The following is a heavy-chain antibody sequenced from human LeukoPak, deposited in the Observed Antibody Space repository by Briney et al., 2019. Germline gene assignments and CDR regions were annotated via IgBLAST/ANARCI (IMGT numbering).Heavy chain of an antibody. CDR1: GFTFSSYA. J-gene: IGHJ5*02. CDR2: ISSTSTT. V-gene: IGHV3-48*02. Sequence: GGSLRLSCAASGFTFSSYAMSWVRQAPGKGLEWVSYISSTSTTYYADSVKGRFTISRDNAKNSLSLQMNSLRDEDTAVYYCARDATQYSTSPNWFDPWGQGTLVTVSS. CDR3: ARDATQYSTSPNWFDP. D-gene: IGHD6-13*01.